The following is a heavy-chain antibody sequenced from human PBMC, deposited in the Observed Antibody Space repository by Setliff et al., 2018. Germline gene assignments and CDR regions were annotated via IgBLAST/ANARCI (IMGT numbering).Heavy chain of an antibody. V-gene: IGHV3-74*01. J-gene: IGHJ5*02. CDR3: LVAYTSSWYSSGFDP. Sequence: GGSLRLSCAASGLTFTSKWMHWVRQAPGKGLVWVSRINGDGSITSYADSVRGRFTISRDSSKSTLYLQMNSLRLEDTAVYYCLVAYTSSWYSSGFDPWGQGTLVTVSS. CDR1: GLTFTSKW. D-gene: IGHD6-13*01. CDR2: INGDGSIT.